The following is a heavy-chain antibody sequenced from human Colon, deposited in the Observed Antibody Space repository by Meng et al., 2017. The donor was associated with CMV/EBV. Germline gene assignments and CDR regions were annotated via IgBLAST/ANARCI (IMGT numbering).Heavy chain of an antibody. CDR1: GGSINTNPYY. CDR2: FYSGGTS. Sequence: SETLSLTCTVSGGSINTNPYYWAWIRQSPGKGLEWIGTFYSGGTSCFNQYLKSRVTISIDTAKHQFSLKMNSTTAAGTAVYFCARETRFFGVVIHNWFDPWGQGTLVTVSS. D-gene: IGHD3-3*01. V-gene: IGHV4-39*02. CDR3: ARETRFFGVVIHNWFDP. J-gene: IGHJ5*02.